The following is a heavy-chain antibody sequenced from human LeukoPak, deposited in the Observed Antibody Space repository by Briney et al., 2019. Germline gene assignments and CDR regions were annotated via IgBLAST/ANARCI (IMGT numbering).Heavy chain of an antibody. D-gene: IGHD2-21*02. Sequence: ASVTVSCKASGYTFTSYGISWVRQAPGQGLEWMGWISTYSGNTNYVQKLQGRVTMTTDTSTSTAYVEVRSLRSDDTAVYYCARVDWGGDCSYYYHGMDVWGQGTTVTVSS. CDR2: ISTYSGNT. CDR3: ARVDWGGDCSYYYHGMDV. V-gene: IGHV1-18*01. J-gene: IGHJ6*02. CDR1: GYTFTSYG.